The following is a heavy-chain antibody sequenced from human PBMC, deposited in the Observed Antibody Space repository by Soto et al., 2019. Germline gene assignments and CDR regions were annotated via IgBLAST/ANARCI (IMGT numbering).Heavy chain of an antibody. Sequence: EVQLVESGGGLVQPGGSLRLSCAASGFTFSDHYMDWVRQAPGKGLEWVGRIRNRPNSYTTQYAASVKGRFAVLRDDSEYLVYLQMNVLKTEDTAVYYCVRDSGRGFYFDYWGQGAQVTVSS. V-gene: IGHV3-72*01. D-gene: IGHD3-10*01. J-gene: IGHJ4*02. CDR3: VRDSGRGFYFDY. CDR2: IRNRPNSYTT. CDR1: GFTFSDHY.